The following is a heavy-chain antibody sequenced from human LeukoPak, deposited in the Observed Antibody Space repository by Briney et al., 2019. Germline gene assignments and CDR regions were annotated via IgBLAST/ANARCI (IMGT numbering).Heavy chain of an antibody. V-gene: IGHV1-2*02. CDR2: INPNSGGT. J-gene: IGHJ5*02. CDR1: GYTFTGYY. Sequence: ASVKVSCKASGYTFTGYYTHWVRQAPGQGLEWMGWINPNSGGTNYAQKFQGRVTMTRDTSISTAYMELRSLRSDDTAVYYCAREPKHVGYCSSTSCQAQFDPWGQGTLVTVSS. CDR3: AREPKHVGYCSSTSCQAQFDP. D-gene: IGHD2-2*01.